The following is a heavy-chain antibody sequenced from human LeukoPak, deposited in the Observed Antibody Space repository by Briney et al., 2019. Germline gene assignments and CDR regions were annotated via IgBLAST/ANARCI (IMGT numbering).Heavy chain of an antibody. CDR2: IYHSGGS. V-gene: IGHV4-38-2*01. CDR3: ATAVVITPFDY. J-gene: IGHJ4*02. D-gene: IGHD3-22*01. Sequence: SETLSLTCAVSGYSISSGYYWGWIRQSPGTGLEWIGSIYHSGGSYYNPSLKSRVTISEYTSKNQFSLKLSSMSAADTAVYYCATAVVITPFDYWGQGILVTVSS. CDR1: GYSISSGYY.